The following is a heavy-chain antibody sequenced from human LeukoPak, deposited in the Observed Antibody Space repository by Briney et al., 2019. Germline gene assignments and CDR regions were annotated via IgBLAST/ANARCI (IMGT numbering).Heavy chain of an antibody. CDR1: GGSISSGGYY. D-gene: IGHD5-18*01. CDR2: IYHSGST. Sequence: PSETLSLTCTVSGGSISSGGYYWSWIRQPPGKGLEWIGYIYHSGSTYYNPSLKSRVTISVDRSKSQFSLKLSSVTAADTAVYYCCRGYSYGFFEWFDPWGQGTLVTVSS. CDR3: CRGYSYGFFEWFDP. J-gene: IGHJ5*02. V-gene: IGHV4-30-2*01.